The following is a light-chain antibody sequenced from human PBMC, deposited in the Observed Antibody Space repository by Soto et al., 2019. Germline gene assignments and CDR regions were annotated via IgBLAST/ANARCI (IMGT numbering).Light chain of an antibody. CDR1: QSVTNNY. CDR3: QQYSSLPHT. V-gene: IGKV3-20*01. CDR2: GVS. J-gene: IGKJ2*01. Sequence: ESVLTQSPGTLSLSPGERATLSCRATQSVTNNYFAWYQQKPGQSPRLLIYGVSSRATDIPDRFSGSGSGTDFTLTISILEPEDCVVYYCQQYSSLPHTFGQGTKLEVK.